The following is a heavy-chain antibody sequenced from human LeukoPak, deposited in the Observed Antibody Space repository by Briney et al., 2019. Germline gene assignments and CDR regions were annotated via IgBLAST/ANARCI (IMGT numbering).Heavy chain of an antibody. D-gene: IGHD3-3*02. CDR1: GYTFTSYG. CDR3: ARIVLGQRPVDP. Sequence: ASVKVSCKASGYTFTSYGISWVRQAPGQGLEWMGWISAYNGNTNYAQELQGRVTMTTDTSTSTAYMELRSLRSDDTAVYYCARIVLGQRPVDPWGQGTLVTVSS. J-gene: IGHJ5*02. V-gene: IGHV1-18*01. CDR2: ISAYNGNT.